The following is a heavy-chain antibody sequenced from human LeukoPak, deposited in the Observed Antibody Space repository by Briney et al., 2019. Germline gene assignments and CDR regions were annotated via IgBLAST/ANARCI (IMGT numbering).Heavy chain of an antibody. V-gene: IGHV1-8*01. J-gene: IGHJ4*02. CDR3: ARYLHMVRGLIGY. CDR2: MNPNSGNT. Sequence: ASVKVSRKASGYTFTSYDINWVRQAPGQGLEWMGWMNPNSGNTGYAQNFQGRVTMTRNTSISTAYMELSSLRSDDTAVYYCARYLHMVRGLIGYWGQGTLVIVSS. D-gene: IGHD3-10*01. CDR1: GYTFTSYD.